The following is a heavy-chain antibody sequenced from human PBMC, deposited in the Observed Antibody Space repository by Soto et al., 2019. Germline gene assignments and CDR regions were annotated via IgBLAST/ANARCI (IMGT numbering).Heavy chain of an antibody. V-gene: IGHV1-3*01. J-gene: IGHJ5*02. CDR1: GYRFTDYP. CDR3: GRDQSGTGYYVDWFDP. Sequence: ASVKVSCKASGYRFTDYPMHWVRQAPGQRPEWMGWINPGNGNTKYSQKFQGRVTITRDTGATTVNMELTSLTSEDTAVYYCGRDQSGTGYYVDWFDPWGQGTLVTVSS. CDR2: INPGNGNT. D-gene: IGHD3-10*02.